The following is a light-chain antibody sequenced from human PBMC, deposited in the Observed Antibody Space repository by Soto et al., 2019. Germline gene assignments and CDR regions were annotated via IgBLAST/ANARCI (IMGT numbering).Light chain of an antibody. V-gene: IGKV3-20*01. Sequence: EIVLTQSPGTLSLSPGERSALSCSASQSISSNYLAWYQQKPGQAPRLLIYGASSRATGIPDRFSGSVSGTGFTLTISRLEPEDFAVYYCQQYGSSPPWTFGQGTKVDIK. CDR3: QQYGSSPPWT. CDR2: GAS. J-gene: IGKJ1*01. CDR1: QSISSNY.